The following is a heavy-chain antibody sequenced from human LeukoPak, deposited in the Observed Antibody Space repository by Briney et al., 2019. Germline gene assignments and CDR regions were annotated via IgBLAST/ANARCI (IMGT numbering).Heavy chain of an antibody. CDR2: IKQDGSEK. J-gene: IGHJ6*03. Sequence: GGSLRLSCAASGFTFSSYWMSWVRQAPGKGLEWVANIKQDGSEKYYVDSVKGRFTISRDNAKNSLYLQMNSLRAEDTALYYCARVPEGRPVTTKENYYYYMDVWGKGTTVTVSS. CDR3: ARVPEGRPVTTKENYYYYMDV. D-gene: IGHD4-11*01. CDR1: GFTFSSYW. V-gene: IGHV3-7*03.